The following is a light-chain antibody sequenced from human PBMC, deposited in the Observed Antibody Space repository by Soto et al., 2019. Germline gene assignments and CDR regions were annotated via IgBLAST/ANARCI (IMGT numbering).Light chain of an antibody. CDR2: DAS. J-gene: IGKJ1*01. V-gene: IGKV1-5*01. CDR3: QQYNSYSWT. Sequence: DIQMTQSPSTLSASVGDRVTITCRASQSISSWLAWYQQKPGKAPKLLIYDASSWEIGVPSRFSGSGSGTEFPLTISLLQPDDFGTYHCQQYNSYSWTFGQGTKVEIK. CDR1: QSISSW.